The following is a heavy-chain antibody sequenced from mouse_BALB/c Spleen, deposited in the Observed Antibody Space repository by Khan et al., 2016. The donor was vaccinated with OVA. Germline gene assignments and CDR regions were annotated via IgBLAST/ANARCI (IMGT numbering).Heavy chain of an antibody. V-gene: IGHV5-4*02. D-gene: IGHD1-1*02. CDR3: ARAGYGGFAY. CDR1: GFTFSDYY. Sequence: VELVESGGGLVKPGGSLKLSCAASGFTFSDYYMYWVRQTPEKRLEWVATISDGGSSTYYLASVKGRFTISRDNAKNSLYLQMSSLKSEDTAIYYCARAGYGGFAYWGQGTLVTVSA. J-gene: IGHJ3*01. CDR2: ISDGGSST.